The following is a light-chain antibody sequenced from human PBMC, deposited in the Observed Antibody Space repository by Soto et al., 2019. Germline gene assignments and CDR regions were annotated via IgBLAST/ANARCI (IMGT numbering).Light chain of an antibody. CDR2: WAS. J-gene: IGKJ1*01. CDR3: QQYYSIPRT. CDR1: QSVLTSSNNKNY. Sequence: DIVMTQSPDSLAESLGERATINCKSSQSVLTSSNNKNYLAWYQQKPGQPPKLLIYWASTRESGVPDRFSGSGSGTDFTLTISSLQAEDAAVYYCQQYYSIPRTFGQGTRVEIK. V-gene: IGKV4-1*01.